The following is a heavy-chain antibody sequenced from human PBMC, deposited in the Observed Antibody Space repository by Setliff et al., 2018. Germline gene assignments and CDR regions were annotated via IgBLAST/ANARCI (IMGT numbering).Heavy chain of an antibody. CDR3: ARHVGIRGRGYNYYYYYMDV. D-gene: IGHD3-10*01. CDR2: TYYSGDT. CDR1: GGSISTNTYF. V-gene: IGHV4-39*01. J-gene: IGHJ6*03. Sequence: SETLSLTCTVSGGSISTNTYFWGWIRQPPGKGLEWIGNTYYSGDTYYNPSLKSRVTISVDTSRNQFSLKLSSVTATDTAIYYCARHVGIRGRGYNYYYYYMDVWGQGTMVTVSS.